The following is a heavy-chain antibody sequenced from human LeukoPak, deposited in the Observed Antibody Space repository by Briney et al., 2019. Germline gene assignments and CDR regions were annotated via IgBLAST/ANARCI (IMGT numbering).Heavy chain of an antibody. CDR2: MNPNSGNT. J-gene: IGHJ5*02. V-gene: IGHV1-8*01. CDR1: GYTFTSYD. CDR3: ARDLAQQGDWFDP. D-gene: IGHD1/OR15-1a*01. Sequence: ASVKVSCKASGYTFTSYDINWVRQATGQGLEWMGWMNPNSGNTGYAQKFQGRVTMTRNTSISTAYMELSSLRSEDTAVYYCARDLAQQGDWFDPWGQGTLVTVSS.